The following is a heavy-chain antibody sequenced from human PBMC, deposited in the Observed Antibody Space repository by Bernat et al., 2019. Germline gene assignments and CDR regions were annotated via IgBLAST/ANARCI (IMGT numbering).Heavy chain of an antibody. CDR3: AKGLDYYGSGSYSY. V-gene: IGHV3-9*01. CDR1: GFTFDDYA. D-gene: IGHD3-10*01. CDR2: ISWNSGSI. J-gene: IGHJ4*02. Sequence: EVQLVESGGGLVQPGRSLRLSCAASGFTFDDYAMHWVRQAPGKGLEWVSGISWNSGSISYADSVKGRFTITRDNAKNSLYLQMNSLRAEDTALYYCAKGLDYYGSGSYSYWGQGTLVTVSS.